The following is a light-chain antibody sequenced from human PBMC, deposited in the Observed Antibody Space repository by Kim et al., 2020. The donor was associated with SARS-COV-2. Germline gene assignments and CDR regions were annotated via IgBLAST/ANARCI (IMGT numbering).Light chain of an antibody. CDR3: QVWDSSTVV. V-gene: IGLV3-9*01. J-gene: IGLJ2*01. Sequence: SVALGQTARITCGGNNIGSKNVHWYQHKPGQAPVLVIYRDSNRPSGIPERFSGSNSGNTATLTISRAQAGDEADYYCQVWDSSTVVFGGGTQLTVL. CDR2: RDS. CDR1: NIGSKN.